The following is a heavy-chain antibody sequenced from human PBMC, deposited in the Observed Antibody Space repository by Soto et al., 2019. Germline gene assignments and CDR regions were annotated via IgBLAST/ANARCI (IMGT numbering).Heavy chain of an antibody. CDR3: ARDPVGPSIAAPSYYYYYMDV. V-gene: IGHV3-48*01. CDR2: ISSSSSTI. CDR1: GFTFSSYS. J-gene: IGHJ6*03. Sequence: EGSLRLSCAASGFTFSSYSMNWVRQAPGKGLEWVSYISSSSSTIYYADSVKGRFTISRDNAKNSLYLQMNSLRAEDTAVYYCARDPVGPSIAAPSYYYYYMDVWGKGTTVTVSS. D-gene: IGHD6-6*01.